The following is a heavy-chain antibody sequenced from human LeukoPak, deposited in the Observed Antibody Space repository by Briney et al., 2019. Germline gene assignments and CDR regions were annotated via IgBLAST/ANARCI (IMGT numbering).Heavy chain of an antibody. J-gene: IGHJ2*01. CDR2: IIPIFGTA. Sequence: GSSVKVSCKASGGTFSSYAISWVRQAPGQGLEWMGRIIPIFGTANYAQKFQGRVTITTDESTSTAYMELSSLRSEDTAVYYCARENPYYYDALVDWYFDLWGRDTLVTVSS. CDR1: GGTFSSYA. D-gene: IGHD3-22*01. V-gene: IGHV1-69*05. CDR3: ARENPYYYDALVDWYFDL.